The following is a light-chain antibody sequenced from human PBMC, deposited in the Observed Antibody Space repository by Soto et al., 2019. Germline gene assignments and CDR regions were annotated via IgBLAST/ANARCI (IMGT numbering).Light chain of an antibody. Sequence: DIQMTQSPSTLSASVGDRVTITCRASRNIDSWLAWYQQKPGKAPRLLIYEASVLQSGVPSRFSGSGSGTEFTLAISSLQPDDFATYYCQQFYSYSYTFGQGTKLEIK. J-gene: IGKJ2*01. CDR3: QQFYSYSYT. V-gene: IGKV1-5*03. CDR1: RNIDSW. CDR2: EAS.